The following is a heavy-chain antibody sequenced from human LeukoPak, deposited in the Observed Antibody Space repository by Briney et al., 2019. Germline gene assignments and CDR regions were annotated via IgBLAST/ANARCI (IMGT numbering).Heavy chain of an antibody. CDR2: IYYSGST. CDR1: GGSISSYY. J-gene: IGHJ2*01. Sequence: TSETLSLTCTVSGGSISSYYWSWIRQPPGKGLEWIGYIYYSGSTNYNSSLKSRVTISVDTSKNQFSLKLSSVTAADTAVYYCARAKQWLVPWYFDLWGRGTLVTVSS. D-gene: IGHD6-19*01. V-gene: IGHV4-59*01. CDR3: ARAKQWLVPWYFDL.